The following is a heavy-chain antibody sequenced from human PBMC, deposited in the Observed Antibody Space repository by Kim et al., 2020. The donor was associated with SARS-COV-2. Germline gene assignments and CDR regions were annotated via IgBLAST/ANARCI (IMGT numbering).Heavy chain of an antibody. J-gene: IGHJ3*02. CDR3: AMRMVTTGHDAFDI. CDR1: GYTFPNSG. Sequence: ASVKVSCKASGYTFPNSGISWVRQALGQGPEWMGWTNIYNDNTRYTQRFQGRITMTIDASTNTAYMELRSLRSDDTAVYYCAMRMVTTGHDAFDIWGQGTVISVSS. CDR2: TNIYNDNT. D-gene: IGHD2-21*02. V-gene: IGHV1-18*01.